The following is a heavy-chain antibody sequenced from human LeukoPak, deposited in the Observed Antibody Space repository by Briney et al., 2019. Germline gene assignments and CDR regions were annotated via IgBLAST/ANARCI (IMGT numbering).Heavy chain of an antibody. V-gene: IGHV4-61*02. J-gene: IGHJ4*02. D-gene: IGHD3-22*01. CDR1: GASINRGTHY. CDR2: VYATGNT. CDR3: ARDRSYYSDTGADY. Sequence: SETLSLTCTVSGASINRGTHYWSWVRQAAGKGLEWLGRVYATGNTNYNPSLWSRLSISIDTSRNQFSLRLSSVTAADTAMYYCARDRSYYSDTGADYWGQGIMVIVSS.